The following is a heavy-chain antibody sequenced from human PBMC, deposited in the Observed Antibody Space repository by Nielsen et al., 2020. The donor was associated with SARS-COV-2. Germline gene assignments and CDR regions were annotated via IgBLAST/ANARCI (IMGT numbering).Heavy chain of an antibody. CDR3: ARQGYSYGPA. Sequence: SETLSLTCAVSGGSISSSSYYWGWIRQPPGKGLEWIGSIYYSGSTYYNPSLKSRVTISVDTSKNQFSLKLSSVTAADTAVYYCARQGYSYGPAWGQGTLVTVSS. D-gene: IGHD5-18*01. CDR1: GGSISSSSYY. V-gene: IGHV4-39*01. J-gene: IGHJ4*02. CDR2: IYYSGST.